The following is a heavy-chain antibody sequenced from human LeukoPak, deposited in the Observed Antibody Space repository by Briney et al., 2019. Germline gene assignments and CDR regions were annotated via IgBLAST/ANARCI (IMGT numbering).Heavy chain of an antibody. D-gene: IGHD5-12*01. Sequence: SETLSLTCTVSGGSISSSSYYWGWIRQPPGKGLEWIGSIYYSGSTYYNPSLKSRVTISVDTSKNQFSLKLSSVTAADTAVYYCARVATIRGYYFDYWGQGTLVTVSS. J-gene: IGHJ4*02. CDR3: ARVATIRGYYFDY. V-gene: IGHV4-39*07. CDR1: GGSISSSSYY. CDR2: IYYSGST.